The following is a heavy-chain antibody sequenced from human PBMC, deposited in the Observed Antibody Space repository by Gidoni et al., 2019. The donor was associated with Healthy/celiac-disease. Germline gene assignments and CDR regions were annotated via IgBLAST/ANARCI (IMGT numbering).Heavy chain of an antibody. D-gene: IGHD3-3*01. CDR2: ISYDGSNK. J-gene: IGHJ2*01. Sequence: QVQLVESGGGVVQPGRSLRLSCAASGFTFSSYAMHWVRQAPGKGLEWVAVISYDGSNKYYADSVKGRFTISRDNSKNTLYLQMNSLRAEDTAVYYCARPRPSIASWYFDLWGRGTLVTVSS. CDR3: ARPRPSIASWYFDL. V-gene: IGHV3-30-3*01. CDR1: GFTFSSYA.